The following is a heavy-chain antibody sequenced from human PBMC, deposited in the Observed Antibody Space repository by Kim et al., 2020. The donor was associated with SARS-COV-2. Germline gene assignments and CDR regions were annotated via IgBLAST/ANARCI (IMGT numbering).Heavy chain of an antibody. V-gene: IGHV3-30*18. D-gene: IGHD6-19*01. J-gene: IGHJ4*02. Sequence: GGSLRLSCAASGFTFSSYGMHWVRQAPGKGLEWVAVISYDGSNIYYADSVKGRLTISRDNSKNTLYLQMNSLRAEDTAVYYCAKDVRQWLAGGWGDYWGQGTLVTVSS. CDR1: GFTFSSYG. CDR2: ISYDGSNI. CDR3: AKDVRQWLAGGWGDY.